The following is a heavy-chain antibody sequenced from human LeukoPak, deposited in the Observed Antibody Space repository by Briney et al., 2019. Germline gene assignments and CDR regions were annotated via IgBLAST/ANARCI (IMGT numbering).Heavy chain of an antibody. J-gene: IGHJ5*02. D-gene: IGHD3-16*01. CDR2: ISSSSSYI. V-gene: IGHV3-21*01. CDR1: GFTFSSYS. CDR3: ARDWGEFTHDLNWFDP. Sequence: GGSLRLSCAASGFTFSSYSMNWVRQAPGKGLEWVSSISSSSSYIYYADSVKGRFAISRDNAKNSLYLQMNSLRAEDTAVYYCARDWGEFTHDLNWFDPWGQGTLVTVSS.